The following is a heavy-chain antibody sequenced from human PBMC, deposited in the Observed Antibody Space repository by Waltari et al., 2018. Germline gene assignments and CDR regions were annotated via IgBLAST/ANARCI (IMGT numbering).Heavy chain of an antibody. Sequence: QVQLQESGPGLVKPSETLSLTCAVSGYSISSGYYGGWIRQPPGKGLEWIGSIYHSGSTYYNPSLKSRVTISVDTSKNQFSLKLSSVTAADTAVYYCARAPRDDAFDIWGQGTMVTVSS. CDR3: ARAPRDDAFDI. CDR2: IYHSGST. V-gene: IGHV4-38-2*01. CDR1: GYSISSGYY. J-gene: IGHJ3*02.